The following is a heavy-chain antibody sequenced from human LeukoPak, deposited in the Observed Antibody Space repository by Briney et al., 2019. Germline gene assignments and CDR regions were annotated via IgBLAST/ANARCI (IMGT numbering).Heavy chain of an antibody. V-gene: IGHV3-11*04. J-gene: IGHJ4*02. CDR2: ISSSGSTI. D-gene: IGHD5-18*01. CDR1: GFTFSDYY. CDR3: ASTGIQLWSQYFDY. Sequence: PGGSLRLSCAASGFTFSDYYMSWIRQAPGKGLEWVSYISSSGSTIYYADSVKGRFTISRDNAKNSLYLQMNSLRAEDTAVYYCASTGIQLWSQYFDYWGQGTLVTVSS.